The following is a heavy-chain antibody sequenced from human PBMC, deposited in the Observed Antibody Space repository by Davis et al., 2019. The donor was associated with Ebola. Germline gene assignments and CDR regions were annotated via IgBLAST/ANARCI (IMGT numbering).Heavy chain of an antibody. CDR2: IYYSGST. CDR3: ARRGLPFDL. CDR1: GGSISSYY. V-gene: IGHV4-59*01. D-gene: IGHD4-17*01. J-gene: IGHJ2*01. Sequence: MPSETLSLTCTVSGGSISSYYWSWIRQPPGKGLEWIGYIYYSGSTNYNPSLKSRVIISVDTSKNQFSLKLSSVTAADTAVYYCARRGLPFDLWGRGTLVTVSS.